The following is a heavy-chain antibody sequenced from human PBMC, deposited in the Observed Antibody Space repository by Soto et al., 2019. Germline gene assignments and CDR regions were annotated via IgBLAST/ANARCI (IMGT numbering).Heavy chain of an antibody. Sequence: PSETLSLTCTVSGGSISSYYWSWIRQPPGKGLEWIGYIYYSGSTSYNPSLKSRVTISVDTSKNQFSLKLSSVTAADTAVYYCARGIVDVVVPAALFDPWGQGTLVTVSS. J-gene: IGHJ5*02. D-gene: IGHD2-2*01. V-gene: IGHV4-59*01. CDR1: GGSISSYY. CDR2: IYYSGST. CDR3: ARGIVDVVVPAALFDP.